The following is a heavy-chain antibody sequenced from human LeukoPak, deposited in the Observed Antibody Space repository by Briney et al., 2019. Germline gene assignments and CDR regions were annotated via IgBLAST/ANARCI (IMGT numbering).Heavy chain of an antibody. CDR3: AREIQTAMVTNYYYGMDV. V-gene: IGHV3-33*01. CDR1: GFTFSSYG. Sequence: PGGSLRLSCAASGFTFSSYGMHWVRQAPGKGLEGVAVIWYDGSNKYYADSVKCRFTISRDNSKNTLYLQMNSLRAEDTAVYCCAREIQTAMVTNYYYGMDVWGQGTTVTVSS. D-gene: IGHD5-18*01. J-gene: IGHJ6*02. CDR2: IWYDGSNK.